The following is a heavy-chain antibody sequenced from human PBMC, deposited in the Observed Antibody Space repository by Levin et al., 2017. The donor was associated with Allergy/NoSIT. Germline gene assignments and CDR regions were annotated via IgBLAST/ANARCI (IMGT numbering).Heavy chain of an antibody. V-gene: IGHV3-21*01. Sequence: AGGSLRLSCAASGLSFSPHSMSWVRQAPGKGLEWVSSISSGSHYLYYADSMKGRFTISRDNAKNSLYLQMTGLRVEDTAVYFCARALAADCTGGVCFLDYWGQGALVTVSS. CDR1: GLSFSPHS. J-gene: IGHJ4*02. CDR2: ISSGSHYL. CDR3: ARALAADCTGGVCFLDY. D-gene: IGHD2-8*02.